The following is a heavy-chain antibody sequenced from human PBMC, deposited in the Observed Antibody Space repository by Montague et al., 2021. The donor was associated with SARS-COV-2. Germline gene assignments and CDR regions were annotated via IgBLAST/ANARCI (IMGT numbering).Heavy chain of an antibody. CDR2: IYYSRST. D-gene: IGHD3-3*01. CDR3: ARALRRVVIKHFDY. V-gene: IGHV4-31*03. J-gene: IGHJ4*02. CDR1: GGSISSGCYY. Sequence: TLSLTCTVSGGSISSGCYYWSWIRQHPGKGLDWIGYIYYSRSTYYNPSLKSRVTISVDTSKNQFSLKLSSVTAADTAVYYCARALRRVVIKHFDYWGQGTLVTVSS.